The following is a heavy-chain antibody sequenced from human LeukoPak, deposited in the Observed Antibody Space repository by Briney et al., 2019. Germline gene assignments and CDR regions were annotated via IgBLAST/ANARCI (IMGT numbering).Heavy chain of an antibody. CDR2: IKEDGSEK. CDR3: ARHLRYCSSTRCSDAFDI. V-gene: IGHV3-7*01. J-gene: IGHJ3*02. D-gene: IGHD2-2*01. CDR1: GFTFSSYW. Sequence: GGSLRLSCAASGFTFSSYWMSWVRQAPGKGLEWVANIKEDGSEKYYVDSVKGRFTISRDNAKKSLYLQMNSLRAEDTAVYYCARHLRYCSSTRCSDAFDIWGQGTMVTVSS.